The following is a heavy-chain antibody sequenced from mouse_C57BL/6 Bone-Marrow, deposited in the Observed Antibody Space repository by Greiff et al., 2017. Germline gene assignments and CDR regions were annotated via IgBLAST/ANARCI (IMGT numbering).Heavy chain of an antibody. CDR3: TFYDGWYFDV. D-gene: IGHD2-12*01. V-gene: IGHV14-4*01. Sequence: EVKVVESGAELVRPGASVKLSCTASGFNIKDDYMHWVKQRPEQGLEWIGWIDPENGDTEYASKFQGKATITADTSSNTAYLQLSSLTSEDTAVYYCTFYDGWYFDVWGTGTTVTVSS. CDR1: GFNIKDDY. CDR2: IDPENGDT. J-gene: IGHJ1*03.